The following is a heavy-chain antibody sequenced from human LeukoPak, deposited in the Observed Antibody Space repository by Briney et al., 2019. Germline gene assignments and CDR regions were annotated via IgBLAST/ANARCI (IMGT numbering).Heavy chain of an antibody. CDR1: GYGFSTYW. CDR2: IYPGDSQI. Sequence: GESLKISCKGSGYGFSTYWIGWVRQMPGKGLEWMGSIYPGDSQIRYSPSFQGQVTISADKSIRTAYLHWSSLKASDSAMYYCSRSTLIAAAANWFDPWGQGTLVTVSS. CDR3: SRSTLIAAAANWFDP. J-gene: IGHJ5*02. D-gene: IGHD6-13*01. V-gene: IGHV5-51*01.